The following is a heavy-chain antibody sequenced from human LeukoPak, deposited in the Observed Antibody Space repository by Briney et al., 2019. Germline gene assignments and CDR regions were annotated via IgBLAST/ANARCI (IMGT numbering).Heavy chain of an antibody. CDR1: GFTFSSYG. CDR3: ANFPDPTY. J-gene: IGHJ4*02. D-gene: IGHD3-16*01. Sequence: PGGSLRLSCAASGFTFSSYGMHWVRQAPGKGLEWVAFIRYDGSDKYYADSVKGRFTISRDNSKNMLYLQMNSLRAEDTALYYCANFPDPTYWGQGTLVTVSS. V-gene: IGHV3-30*02. CDR2: IRYDGSDK.